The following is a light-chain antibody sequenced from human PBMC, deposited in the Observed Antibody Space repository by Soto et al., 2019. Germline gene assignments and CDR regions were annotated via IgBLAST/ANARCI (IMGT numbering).Light chain of an antibody. J-gene: IGLJ2*01. CDR2: EVS. Sequence: QSVLTQPPSASGSLGQSVTISCTGTSSDVGGYNYVSWYQQHPGKAPKLMISEVSKRPSGVPDRFSGSKSGNAASLTVSGLQAEDEADYYCSSYTSSSTHVVFGGGTQLTVL. CDR3: SSYTSSSTHVV. CDR1: SSDVGGYNY. V-gene: IGLV2-8*01.